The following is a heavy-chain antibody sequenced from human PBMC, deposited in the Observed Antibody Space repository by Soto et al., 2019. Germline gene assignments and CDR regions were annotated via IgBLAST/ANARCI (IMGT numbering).Heavy chain of an antibody. J-gene: IGHJ4*02. V-gene: IGHV4-31*03. CDR3: ARVEYSSSWTVPN. CDR1: GCSISSGGYY. CDR2: IYYSGST. D-gene: IGHD6-13*01. Sequence: SETLSLTCPFSGCSISSGGYYWSWIRQHPGKGLEWIGYIYYSGSTYYNPSLKSRVTISVDTSKNQFSLKLSSVTAADTAVYYCARVEYSSSWTVPNWGQGTLVTVSS.